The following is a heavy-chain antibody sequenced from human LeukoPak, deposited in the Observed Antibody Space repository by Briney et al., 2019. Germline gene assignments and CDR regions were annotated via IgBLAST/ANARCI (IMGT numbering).Heavy chain of an antibody. CDR1: GGSFSGYY. J-gene: IGHJ5*02. CDR3: ARRRSCSGGSCYRNWFDP. V-gene: IGHV4-34*01. D-gene: IGHD2-15*01. CDR2: INHSGST. Sequence: EASETLSLTCAVYGGSFSGYYWSWIRQPPGKGLEWIGEINHSGSTNYNPSLKSRVTISVDTSKNQFSLKLSSVTAADTAVYYCARRRSCSGGSCYRNWFDPWGQGTLVTVSS.